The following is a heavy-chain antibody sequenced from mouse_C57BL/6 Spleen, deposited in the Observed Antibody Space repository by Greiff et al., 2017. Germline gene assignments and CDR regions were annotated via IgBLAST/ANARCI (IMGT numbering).Heavy chain of an antibody. CDR1: GYSFTGYY. Sequence: VQLKQSGPELVKPGASVKISCKASGYSFTGYYMNWVKQSPEKSLEWIGEINPSTGGTTYNQKFKAKATLTVDKSSSTAYMQLKSLTSEDSAVYYCAREYDYEFAYWGQGTLVTVSA. CDR2: INPSTGGT. CDR3: AREYDYEFAY. V-gene: IGHV1-42*01. J-gene: IGHJ3*01. D-gene: IGHD2-4*01.